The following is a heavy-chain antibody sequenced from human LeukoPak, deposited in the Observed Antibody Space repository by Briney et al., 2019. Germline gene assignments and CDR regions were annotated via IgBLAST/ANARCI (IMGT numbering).Heavy chain of an antibody. CDR2: ISSSSSYI. Sequence: GGSLRLSCAASGFTFSSYSMNWVRQAPGKGLEWVSSISSSSSYIYYADSVKGRFTISRDNAKNSLYLLMNSLRAEDTAVYYCARLWAVAGASGAFDIWGQGTMVTVSS. CDR3: ARLWAVAGASGAFDI. J-gene: IGHJ3*02. CDR1: GFTFSSYS. D-gene: IGHD6-19*01. V-gene: IGHV3-21*01.